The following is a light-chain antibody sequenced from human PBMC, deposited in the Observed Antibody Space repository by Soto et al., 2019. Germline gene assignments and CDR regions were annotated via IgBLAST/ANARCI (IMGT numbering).Light chain of an antibody. CDR2: AAS. CDR1: QSISSY. CDR3: QQSYSTPPT. V-gene: IGKV1-39*01. Sequence: IHLTESPSSLSASVGDRVRITCRASQSISSYLNWYQQKPGKAPKLLIYAASSLQSGVPSRFSGSGSGTDLTLTISSLQPEDFATYYCQQSYSTPPTFGQGTKVDIK. J-gene: IGKJ1*01.